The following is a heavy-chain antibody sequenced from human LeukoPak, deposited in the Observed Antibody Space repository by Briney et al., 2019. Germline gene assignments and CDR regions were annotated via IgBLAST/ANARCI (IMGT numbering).Heavy chain of an antibody. CDR1: GYTFTSSD. D-gene: IGHD3-10*01. J-gene: IGHJ5*02. Sequence: ASVKVSCKASGYTFTSSDINWVRQATGQGLEWMGWMNPNSGNTGYAQKFQGRVTMTRNTSISTAYMELSSLRSEDTAVYYCARGRGAMVRVVIPLATWGQGTLVTVSS. CDR3: ARGRGAMVRVVIPLAT. CDR2: MNPNSGNT. V-gene: IGHV1-8*01.